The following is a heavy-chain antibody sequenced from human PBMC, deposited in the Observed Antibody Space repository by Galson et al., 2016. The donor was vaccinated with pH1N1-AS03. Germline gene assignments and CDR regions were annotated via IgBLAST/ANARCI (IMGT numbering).Heavy chain of an antibody. D-gene: IGHD1-26*01. CDR2: LDRSGTT. Sequence: ETLSLTCAVQSGSLSGYYWTWIRQSPTKGLEWIGELDRSGTTIYNPSLESRLTMSVDTSKNQFSLKLSSVTAADTAIYYCARGATFAWELLSLWGQGTMVSVSS. V-gene: IGHV4-34*01. CDR3: ARGATFAWELLSL. CDR1: SGSLSGYY. J-gene: IGHJ3*01.